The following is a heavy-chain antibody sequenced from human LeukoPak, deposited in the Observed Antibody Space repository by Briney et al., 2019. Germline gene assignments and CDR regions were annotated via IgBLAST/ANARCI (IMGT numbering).Heavy chain of an antibody. V-gene: IGHV3-21*01. CDR3: ASGNSRKYYFDY. J-gene: IGHJ4*02. CDR1: GFTFSSYS. D-gene: IGHD4-23*01. Sequence: GGSLRLSCAASGFTFSSYSMNWVRQAPGKGLEWVSSISSSSSYIYYADSVKGRFTISRDNAKNSLYLQMNSPRAEDTAVYYCASGNSRKYYFDYWGQGTLVTVSS. CDR2: ISSSSSYI.